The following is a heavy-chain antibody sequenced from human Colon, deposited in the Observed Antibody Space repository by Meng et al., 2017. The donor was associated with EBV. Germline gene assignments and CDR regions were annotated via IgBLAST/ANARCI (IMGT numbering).Heavy chain of an antibody. CDR3: ASFDHIPRRNYFDY. Sequence: GRRQGSGSGLVEPSQTLSLTSPVAGGSMSSGNYYWSWIRQPPGKGLEWIGYIHQSGSAYYNPSLKSRVSISVDTSKNQFSLNLNSMTAADTAVYYCASFDHIPRRNYFDYWGQGTLVTVSS. CDR1: GGSMSSGNYY. J-gene: IGHJ4*02. CDR2: IHQSGSA. V-gene: IGHV4-30-4*01. D-gene: IGHD2-21*01.